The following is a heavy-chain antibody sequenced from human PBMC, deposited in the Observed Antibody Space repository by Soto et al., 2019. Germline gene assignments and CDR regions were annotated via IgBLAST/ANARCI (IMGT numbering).Heavy chain of an antibody. V-gene: IGHV4-59*01. Sequence: PSETLSLTCTVSGGSISSYYWSWIRQPPGKGLEWIGYIYYSGSTNYNPSLKSRVTISVDTSKNQFSLKLSSVTAADTAVYYCARGATGYYGDAFDIWGQGTMVTVSS. CDR2: IYYSGST. D-gene: IGHD3-3*01. CDR1: GGSISSYY. CDR3: ARGATGYYGDAFDI. J-gene: IGHJ3*02.